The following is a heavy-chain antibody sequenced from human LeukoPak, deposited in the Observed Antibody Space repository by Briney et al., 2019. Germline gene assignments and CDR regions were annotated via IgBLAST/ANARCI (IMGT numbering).Heavy chain of an antibody. J-gene: IGHJ4*02. Sequence: GGSLRLSCAASAFTFSSAWMNWVRQAPGKGLEGVGRIKSKTDGGTTDYAAPVKGRFTISRDDSKNTLYLQMNSLKTEDTAVYYCTTEERVSSGYCSGGSCYIDYWGQGTLVTVSS. D-gene: IGHD2-15*01. CDR3: TTEERVSSGYCSGGSCYIDY. CDR1: AFTFSSAW. CDR2: IKSKTDGGTT. V-gene: IGHV3-15*01.